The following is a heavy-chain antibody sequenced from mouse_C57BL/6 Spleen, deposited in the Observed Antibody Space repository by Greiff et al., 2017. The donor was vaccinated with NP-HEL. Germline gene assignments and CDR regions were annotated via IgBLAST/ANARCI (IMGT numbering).Heavy chain of an antibody. D-gene: IGHD2-4*01. CDR2: IWSGGST. CDR1: GFSLTSYG. Sequence: QVQLKQSGPGLVQPSQSLSITCTVSGFSLTSYGVHWVRQSPGKGLEWLGVIWSGGSTDYNAAFISRLSIRKDNSKSQVFFKMNSLQADDTAIYYCARNRDYDGYYAMDYWGQGTSVTVSS. CDR3: ARNRDYDGYYAMDY. J-gene: IGHJ4*01. V-gene: IGHV2-2*01.